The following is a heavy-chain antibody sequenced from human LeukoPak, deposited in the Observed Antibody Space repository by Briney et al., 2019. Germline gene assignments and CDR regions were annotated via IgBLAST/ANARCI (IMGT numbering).Heavy chain of an antibody. CDR1: GGSISSYY. D-gene: IGHD3-10*02. J-gene: IGHJ6*02. V-gene: IGHV4-59*08. CDR3: ARHNDYYVVGGMDV. CDR2: IYYSGST. Sequence: SETLSLTCTVSGGSISSYYWSWIRQPPGKGLEWIGYIYYSGSTNYNPSLMSRVTISVDTSKNQFSLKLSSVTAADTVVYYCARHNDYYVVGGMDVWGQGTTVTVSS.